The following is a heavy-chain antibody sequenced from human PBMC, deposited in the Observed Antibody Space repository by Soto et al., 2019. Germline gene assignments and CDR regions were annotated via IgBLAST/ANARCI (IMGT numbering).Heavy chain of an antibody. J-gene: IGHJ6*02. Sequence: GGSLRLSCAASGVTFSSYGMHLVRQAPGKGLEWVAVISYDGSNKYYADSVKGRFTISRDNSKNTLYLQMNSLRAEDTAVYYCAKDVVVGATTGLGDYYYYYGMDVWGQGTTVTVSS. V-gene: IGHV3-30*18. CDR2: ISYDGSNK. D-gene: IGHD1-26*01. CDR1: GVTFSSYG. CDR3: AKDVVVGATTGLGDYYYYYGMDV.